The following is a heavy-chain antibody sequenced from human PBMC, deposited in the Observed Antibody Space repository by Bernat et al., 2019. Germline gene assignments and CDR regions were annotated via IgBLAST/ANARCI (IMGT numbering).Heavy chain of an antibody. CDR3: ARDLGSIWSSSSEEGHRKNYYYYGMDV. Sequence: QVQLQESGPGLVKPSETLSLTCTVSGGSISSYYWSWIRQPPGKGLEWIGYIYYSGSTNYNPSLKSRVTISVDTSKNQFSLKLSSVTAADTAVYYCARDLGSIWSSSSEEGHRKNYYYYGMDVWGQGTTVTVSS. D-gene: IGHD6-6*01. J-gene: IGHJ6*02. CDR1: GGSISSYY. V-gene: IGHV4-59*01. CDR2: IYYSGST.